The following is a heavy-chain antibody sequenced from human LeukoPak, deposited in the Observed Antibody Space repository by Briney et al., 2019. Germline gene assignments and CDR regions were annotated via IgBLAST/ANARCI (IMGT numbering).Heavy chain of an antibody. CDR2: ISGSGGST. CDR1: GFTFSSYA. Sequence: GGSLRLSCAASGFTFSSYAISWVRQAPGRGREWFSAISGSGGSTYHADSLKGRLTSDRDNSKHTMYLQINSLRAEDTAVYYCAKDLPVYYDSSGYFPHNDYWGQGTLVTVSS. V-gene: IGHV3-23*01. CDR3: AKDLPVYYDSSGYFPHNDY. D-gene: IGHD3-22*01. J-gene: IGHJ4*02.